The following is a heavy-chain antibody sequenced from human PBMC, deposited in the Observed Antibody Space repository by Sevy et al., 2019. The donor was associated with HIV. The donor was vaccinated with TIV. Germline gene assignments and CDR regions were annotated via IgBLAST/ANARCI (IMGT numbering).Heavy chain of an antibody. CDR1: GGSISSNF. CDR2: IYNSGST. CDR3: ARTNWNYGGGYFDC. J-gene: IGHJ4*02. V-gene: IGHV4-59*12. D-gene: IGHD1-7*01. Sequence: SETLSLTCTVSGGSISSNFWSWIRQPPGKGLEWIGYIYNSGSTNYNPSLKSRVSISSETSKNQFSLKLNSVTAAETAVYYCARTNWNYGGGYFDCWGQGALVTVSS.